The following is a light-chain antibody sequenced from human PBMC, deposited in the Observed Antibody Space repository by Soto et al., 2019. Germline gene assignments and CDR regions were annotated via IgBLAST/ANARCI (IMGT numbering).Light chain of an antibody. J-gene: IGKJ1*01. Sequence: QMTQSPATLSASVGDRVTITCRASHSISSYLTWYQQKPGKAPKLLIYKASNLESGVPSRFSGSGSGTEFTLTISSLQPDDFAAYYCQQYNSFPWTFGQGTKVDIK. V-gene: IGKV1-5*03. CDR2: KAS. CDR1: HSISSY. CDR3: QQYNSFPWT.